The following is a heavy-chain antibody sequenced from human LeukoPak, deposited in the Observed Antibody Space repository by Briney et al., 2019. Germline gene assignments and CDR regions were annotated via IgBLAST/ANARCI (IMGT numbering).Heavy chain of an antibody. CDR1: GFTFSDYY. J-gene: IGHJ4*02. D-gene: IGHD3-22*01. V-gene: IGHV3-11*01. CDR3: ARVQPHYYDSSGYPPDY. CDR2: ISSSGSTI. Sequence: PGGSLRLSCAASGFTFSDYYMSWIRQAPGKGLEWVSYISSSGSTIYYADSVKGRFTISRDNAKNSLYLQMYSLRAEDTAVYYCARVQPHYYDSSGYPPDYWGQGTLVTVSS.